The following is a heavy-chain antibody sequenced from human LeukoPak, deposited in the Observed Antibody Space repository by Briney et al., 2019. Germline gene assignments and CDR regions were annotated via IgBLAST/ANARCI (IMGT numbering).Heavy chain of an antibody. V-gene: IGHV4-39*07. CDR2: IYYSGST. CDR3: AREGFIALRINWFDP. D-gene: IGHD6-13*01. J-gene: IGHJ5*02. Sequence: SETLSLTCTVSGGSISSSSYYWGWIRQPPGKGLEGIGSIYYSGSTYYNPSLKSRVTISVDTSKNQFSLKLSSVTAADTAVYYCAREGFIALRINWFDPWGQGTLVTVSS. CDR1: GGSISSSSYY.